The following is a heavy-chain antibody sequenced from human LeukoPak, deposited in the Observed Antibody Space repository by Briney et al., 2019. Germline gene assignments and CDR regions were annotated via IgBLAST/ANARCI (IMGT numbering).Heavy chain of an antibody. Sequence: PGGSLRLSCVASGISFSSNRMHWVRQAPGKGLVWVSHIESDGSNTGYADSVKGRFTISRDNSKNTLYLQMNSLRTEDTAVYYCARVELAYSGYDYRLGYWGQGTLVTVSS. J-gene: IGHJ4*02. D-gene: IGHD5-12*01. CDR3: ARVELAYSGYDYRLGY. CDR1: GISFSSNR. V-gene: IGHV3-74*01. CDR2: IESDGSNT.